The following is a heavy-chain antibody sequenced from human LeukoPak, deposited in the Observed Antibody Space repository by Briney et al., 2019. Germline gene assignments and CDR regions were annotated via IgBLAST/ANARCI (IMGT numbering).Heavy chain of an antibody. CDR3: ARRAMVRGVINGINYYHLYYMDV. CDR2: IYYSGST. V-gene: IGHV4-59*12. CDR1: GGSISTYY. Sequence: PSETLSLTCTVSGGSISTYYWSWIRQPPGKGLEWIGYIYYSGSTNYNPSLKSRVTISVDTSKNQFSLKLSSVTAADTAVYYCARRAMVRGVINGINYYHLYYMDVWGTGTTVTFSS. D-gene: IGHD3-10*01. J-gene: IGHJ6*03.